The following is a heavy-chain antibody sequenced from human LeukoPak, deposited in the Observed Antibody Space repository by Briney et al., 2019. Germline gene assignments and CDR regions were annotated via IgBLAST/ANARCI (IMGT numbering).Heavy chain of an antibody. D-gene: IGHD4-17*01. CDR3: ARAYGDLAY. V-gene: IGHV3-23*01. CDR1: GFAFSSYA. J-gene: IGHJ4*02. Sequence: GGSLRLSCAASGFAFSSYAMTWVRRAPGKGLEWVSTIGNTGGGAYYADSVKGRFTISRDNSKNTLYLQMNTLRPEDTAVYYCARAYGDLAYWGQGTLVTVSS. CDR2: IGNTGGGA.